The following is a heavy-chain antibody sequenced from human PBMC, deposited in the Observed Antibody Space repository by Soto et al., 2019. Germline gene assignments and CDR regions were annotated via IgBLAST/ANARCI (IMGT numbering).Heavy chain of an antibody. V-gene: IGHV4-34*01. CDR2: INHSGST. Sequence: SETLSLTCAVYGGSFSGYYWSWIRQPPGKGLEWIGEINHSGSTNYNPSLKSRVTISVDTYKNHFSLKLSSVTAADTAVYYCAKKGMMGAFDIWGQGTMVTVSS. D-gene: IGHD3-16*01. CDR3: AKKGMMGAFDI. J-gene: IGHJ3*02. CDR1: GGSFSGYY.